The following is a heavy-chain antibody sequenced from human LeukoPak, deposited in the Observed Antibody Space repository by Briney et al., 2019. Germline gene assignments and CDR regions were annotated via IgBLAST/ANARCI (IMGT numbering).Heavy chain of an antibody. V-gene: IGHV1-18*01. Sequence: ASVKVSCKASGYTFTSYGISWVRQAPGQGLEWMGWISAYNGNTNYAQKLQGRVTMTTDTSTNTAYMELRSLTSDDTAVYYCAKDRGRSYYYYYYMDVWGEGTTVIVSS. J-gene: IGHJ6*03. CDR2: ISAYNGNT. CDR1: GYTFTSYG. CDR3: AKDRGRSYYYYYYMDV.